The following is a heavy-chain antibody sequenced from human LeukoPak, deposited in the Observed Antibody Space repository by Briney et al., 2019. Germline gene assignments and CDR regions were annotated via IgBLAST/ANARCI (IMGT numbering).Heavy chain of an antibody. D-gene: IGHD6-6*01. Sequence: PSETLSLTCTVSGYSISSGYYWGWIRQPPGKGLEWIGSIYHSGSTYYNPSLKSRVTISVDTSKNQFSLKLSSVTAADTAVYYCARHSIAALGNWFDPWGQGTLVTVSS. CDR1: GYSISSGYY. CDR3: ARHSIAALGNWFDP. J-gene: IGHJ5*02. V-gene: IGHV4-38-2*02. CDR2: IYHSGST.